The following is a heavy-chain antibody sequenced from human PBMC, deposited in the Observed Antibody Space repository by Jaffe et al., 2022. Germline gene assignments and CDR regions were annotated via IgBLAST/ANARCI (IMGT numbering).Heavy chain of an antibody. V-gene: IGHV3-48*03. CDR2: ISSSGSTI. J-gene: IGHJ4*02. CDR3: ARNSYGSGSYHDY. Sequence: EVQLVESGGGLVQPGGSLRLSCAASGFTFSSYEMNWVRQAPGKGLEWVSYISSSGSTIYYADSVKGRFTISRDNAKNSLYLQMNSLRAEDTAVYYCARNSYGSGSYHDYWGQGTLVTVSS. D-gene: IGHD3-10*01. CDR1: GFTFSSYE.